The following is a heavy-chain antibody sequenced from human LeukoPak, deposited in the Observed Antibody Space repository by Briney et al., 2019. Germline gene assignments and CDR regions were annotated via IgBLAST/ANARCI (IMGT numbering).Heavy chain of an antibody. J-gene: IGHJ4*02. Sequence: PGGSLRLSCVASGFTFTDHPMNWVRQAPGKGLEWISYIRGDGIAFYADSVKGRFTASKDDARKSMYLQMNSLRVEDAAVYYCAKDRANWAIDDWGQGTQVTVSS. CDR3: AKDRANWAIDD. V-gene: IGHV3-69-1*01. D-gene: IGHD3-16*01. CDR2: IRGDGIA. CDR1: GFTFTDHP.